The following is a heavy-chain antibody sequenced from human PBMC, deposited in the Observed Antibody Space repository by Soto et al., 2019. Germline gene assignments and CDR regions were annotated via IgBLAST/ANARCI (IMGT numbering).Heavy chain of an antibody. J-gene: IGHJ4*02. CDR1: GYTFTSYY. CDR2: INPSGGST. Sequence: QVQLVQSGAEVKKPGASVKVSCKASGYTFTSYYMHWVRQAPGQGLEWMGIINPSGGSTSYAQKFQCRVTMTRDTSTSTVYMELSRLRSEDTAVYYCARDFHYGSGSYMSYFDYWGQGTLVTVSS. V-gene: IGHV1-46*01. CDR3: ARDFHYGSGSYMSYFDY. D-gene: IGHD3-10*01.